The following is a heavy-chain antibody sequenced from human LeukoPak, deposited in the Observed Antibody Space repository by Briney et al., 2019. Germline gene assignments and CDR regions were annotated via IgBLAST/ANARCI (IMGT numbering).Heavy chain of an antibody. J-gene: IGHJ4*02. CDR3: ARVGGTYDILTGYYLYYFDY. CDR2: IYYSGST. CDR1: GGSISSYY. Sequence: SETLSLTCTVSGGSISSYYWSWIRQPPGKGLEWIGYIYYSGSTNYNPSLKSRVTISVDTSKNQFSLKLSSVTAADTAVYYCARVGGTYDILTGYYLYYFDYWGQGTLVTVSS. V-gene: IGHV4-59*01. D-gene: IGHD3-9*01.